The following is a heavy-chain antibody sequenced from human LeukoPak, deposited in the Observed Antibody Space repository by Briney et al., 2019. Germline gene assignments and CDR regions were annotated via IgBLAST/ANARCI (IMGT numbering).Heavy chain of an antibody. CDR1: GYSFMTYW. V-gene: IGHV5-51*01. J-gene: IGHJ3*02. CDR2: IYPGDSDT. Sequence: GESLKISCQASGYSFMTYWIGWVRQMPGKGLEWMAIIYPGDSDTKYSPSFQDQVTISADKSIDTAYLHWRSLKASDTAMYYCARLSMIDTFDIWGLGTVVTVSS. CDR3: ARLSMIDTFDI. D-gene: IGHD3-22*01.